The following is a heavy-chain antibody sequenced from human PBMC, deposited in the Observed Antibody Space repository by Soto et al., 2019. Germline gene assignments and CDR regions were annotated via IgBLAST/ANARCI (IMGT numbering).Heavy chain of an antibody. D-gene: IGHD3-3*01. CDR1: GGTFSSYA. CDR3: ALSGGYDTGAGCYYCGMDV. V-gene: IGHV1-69*01. Sequence: QVQLVQSWAEGKKPVSSVKVSCKASGGTFSSYAISWVRQSPGQGIEWMGGIIPSFGTANSAQKFQGRVTITADESTSTAYMELSSLRSEDTAVYYCALSGGYDTGAGCYYCGMDVWGQGTTVTVSS. CDR2: IIPSFGTA. J-gene: IGHJ6*02.